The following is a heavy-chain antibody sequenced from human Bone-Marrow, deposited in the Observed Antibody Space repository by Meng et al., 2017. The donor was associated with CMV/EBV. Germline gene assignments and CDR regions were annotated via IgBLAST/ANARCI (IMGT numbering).Heavy chain of an antibody. CDR2: VYSRGHT. V-gene: IGHV4-39*01. CDR3: AKCSAGTRRDD. CDR1: GGSISGSTDY. J-gene: IGHJ1*01. D-gene: IGHD3-10*02. Sequence: SETLSLTCTVSGGSISGSTDYWGWIRQAPGEGLEWIGIVYSRGHTSYNPALKSRVSISIDTSKSQFSLSLGSVTAADTVLYFCAKCSAGTRRDDWGPGTRVTVSS.